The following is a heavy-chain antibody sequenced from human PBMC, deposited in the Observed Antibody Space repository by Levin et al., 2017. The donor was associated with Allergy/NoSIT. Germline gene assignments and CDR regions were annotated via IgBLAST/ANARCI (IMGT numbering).Heavy chain of an antibody. V-gene: IGHV4-61*05. CDR1: GGSVSSVNYY. D-gene: IGHD3-10*01. J-gene: IGHJ3*01. CDR3: ARAPKLRSGTYYRRGAFNV. Sequence: SQTLSLTCAVSGGSVSSVNYYWGWLRQPPGKEMQWLGYIYYSGSPSYNPSLNSRVTISLDKSNNQFSLTLRSVTAADTAVYYCARAPKLRSGTYYRRGAFNVWGRGTVVTVSS. CDR2: IYYSGSP.